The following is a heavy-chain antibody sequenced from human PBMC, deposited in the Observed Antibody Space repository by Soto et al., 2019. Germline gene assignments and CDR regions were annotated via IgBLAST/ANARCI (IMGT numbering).Heavy chain of an antibody. J-gene: IGHJ6*03. V-gene: IGHV1-18*01. CDR2: ISAYNGNT. CDR1: GYTFTSYG. CDR3: ARVHIVVVPAAMGYYYYYMDV. Sequence: VQLVQSGAEVKKPGASVKVSCKASGYTFTSYGISWVRQAPGQGLEWMGWISAYNGNTNYAQKLQGRVTMTTDTSTSTAYMELRSLRSDDTAVYYCARVHIVVVPAAMGYYYYYMDVWGKGTTVTVSS. D-gene: IGHD2-2*01.